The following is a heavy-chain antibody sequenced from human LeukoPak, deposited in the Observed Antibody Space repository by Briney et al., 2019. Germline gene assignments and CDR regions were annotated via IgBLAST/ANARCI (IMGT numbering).Heavy chain of an antibody. CDR1: GFTLNSYA. V-gene: IGHV3-72*01. D-gene: IGHD2/OR15-2a*01. Sequence: GGSLRLSCAASGFTLNSYAMNWVRQAPGRGLEWIARSGNKGTQYTTVYAASVRGRFTISRDDSKSSLYLQMDSLKTEDTAVYYCVRGYNSFDIWGQGTMLTVSS. CDR3: VRGYNSFDI. CDR2: SGNKGTQYTT. J-gene: IGHJ3*02.